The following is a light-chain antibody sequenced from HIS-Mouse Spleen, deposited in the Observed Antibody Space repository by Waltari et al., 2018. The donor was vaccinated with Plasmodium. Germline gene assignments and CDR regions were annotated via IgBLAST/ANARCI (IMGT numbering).Light chain of an antibody. J-gene: IGLJ3*02. CDR2: EDR. V-gene: IGLV3-10*01. Sequence: SYELTQPPSVSVSPGQTARITCSGDALPKKYAYWYQQKSGQAPVLVIYEDRKRPSGIPERFSGLRSGTMATLTISGAQVEDEADYYCYSTDSSGNHRVFGGGTKLTVL. CDR1: ALPKKY. CDR3: YSTDSSGNHRV.